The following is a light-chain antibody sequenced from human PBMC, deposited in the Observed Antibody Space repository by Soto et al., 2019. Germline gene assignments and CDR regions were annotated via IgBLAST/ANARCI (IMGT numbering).Light chain of an antibody. V-gene: IGKV2-28*01. CDR3: MQALQTGYT. Sequence: EIVMTQSPISLPVTPGEPASISCKSSQSLLESDGYNYLDWYLQKPGQSPQLLIYLGSNRATGVPDRFSGCGSGTDFTLKISRVEAEDVGVYYCMQALQTGYTFGQGTKLQIK. J-gene: IGKJ2*01. CDR1: QSLLESDGYNY. CDR2: LGS.